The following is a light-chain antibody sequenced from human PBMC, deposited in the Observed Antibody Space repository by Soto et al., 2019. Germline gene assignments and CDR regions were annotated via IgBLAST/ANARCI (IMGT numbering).Light chain of an antibody. CDR2: GNS. V-gene: IGLV1-40*01. CDR3: QSYDSSLSGRGYV. J-gene: IGLJ1*01. Sequence: QSVLTQPPSASGTPGQGVTISCSGSSSDIGSNTVNWYQQLPGTAPKLLIYGNSNRPSGVPDRFSGSKSGTSASLAITGLQAEDEADYYCQSYDSSLSGRGYVFGTGTKLTVL. CDR1: SSDIGSNT.